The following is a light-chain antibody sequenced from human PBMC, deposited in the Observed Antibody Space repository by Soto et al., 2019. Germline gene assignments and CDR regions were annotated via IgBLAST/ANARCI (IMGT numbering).Light chain of an antibody. CDR2: GAY. CDR1: QSISSN. Sequence: DIVRTQSPATLSVSPGARASLSCRASQSISSNLAWYQQSPGQAPRLLIYGAYNRATGIPDRFSGSGSGTDFTLAIGRLEPEDFATYYCKQANSFPLTFGGGTKVDI. CDR3: KQANSFPLT. J-gene: IGKJ4*01. V-gene: IGKV3D-15*01.